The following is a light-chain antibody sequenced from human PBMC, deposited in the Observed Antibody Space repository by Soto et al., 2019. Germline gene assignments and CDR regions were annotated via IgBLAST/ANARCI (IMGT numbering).Light chain of an antibody. CDR3: QQYEATQWT. Sequence: EIMLTQSPGTLSLSPGERATLSCRASQSVSSIYFAWYQQKPGQAPRLLIYAASSRATGIPDRFSGSGSVTDFTLTITRLEPEDSAVYYCQQYEATQWTFGQGTKV. CDR1: QSVSSIY. V-gene: IGKV3-20*01. CDR2: AAS. J-gene: IGKJ1*01.